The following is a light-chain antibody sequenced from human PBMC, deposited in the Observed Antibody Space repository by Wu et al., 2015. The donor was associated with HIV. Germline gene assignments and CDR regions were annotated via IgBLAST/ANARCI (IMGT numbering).Light chain of an antibody. V-gene: IGKV3-20*01. J-gene: IGKJ3*01. Sequence: EIVLTQSPGTLSLSPGERATLSCRASQSVSSTYLAWYQQKPGHPPRLLIYGASSRATGIPDRFSGSGSGTDFTLTISRLEPEDFAVYYCQQYGSSPLFTFGPGTKVDIK. CDR3: QQYGSSPLFT. CDR2: GAS. CDR1: QSVSSTY.